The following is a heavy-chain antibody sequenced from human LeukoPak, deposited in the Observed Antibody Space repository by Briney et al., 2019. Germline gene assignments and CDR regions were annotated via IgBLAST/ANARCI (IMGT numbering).Heavy chain of an antibody. CDR2: IYPGDSDT. CDR3: ARHGVAGPYDAFDI. Sequence: GESLKISCKGSGYIFSNYWIAWVLQMPGRGLESMGIIYPGDSDTRYSPSFQGQVTISADKSISTAYLQWSSLRASDTAMYYCARHGVAGPYDAFDIWGQGTRVTVSS. D-gene: IGHD3-3*01. V-gene: IGHV5-51*01. CDR1: GYIFSNYW. J-gene: IGHJ3*02.